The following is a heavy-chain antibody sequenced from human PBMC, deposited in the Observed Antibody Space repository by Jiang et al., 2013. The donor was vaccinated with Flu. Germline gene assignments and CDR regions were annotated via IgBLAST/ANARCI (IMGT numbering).Heavy chain of an antibody. J-gene: IGHJ2*01. CDR1: GFTFSSYG. CDR3: AREPRPVPVPYWYFDL. V-gene: IGHV3-33*01. CDR2: IWYDGSNK. Sequence: VQLLESGGGVVQPGRSLRLSCAASGFTFSSYGMHWVRQAPGKGLEWVAVIWYDGSNKYYADSVKGRFTISRDNSKNTLYLQMNSLRAEDTAVYYCAREPRPVPVPYWYFDLWGLAPWSLSPQ.